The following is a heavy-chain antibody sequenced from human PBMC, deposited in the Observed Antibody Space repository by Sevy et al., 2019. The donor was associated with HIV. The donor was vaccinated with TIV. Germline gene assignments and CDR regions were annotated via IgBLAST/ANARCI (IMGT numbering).Heavy chain of an antibody. V-gene: IGHV3-21*01. J-gene: IGHJ3*02. D-gene: IGHD6-19*01. CDR3: ARVVAVAGCHAFDI. CDR1: GFTFSSYS. CDR2: ISSSSSYI. Sequence: GGSLRLSCAASGFTFSSYSMNWVRQAPGKGLEWVSSISSSSSYIYYADSVKGRFTISRDNAKNSLYLQMNSLRAEDTAVYYCARVVAVAGCHAFDIWGQGTMVTVSS.